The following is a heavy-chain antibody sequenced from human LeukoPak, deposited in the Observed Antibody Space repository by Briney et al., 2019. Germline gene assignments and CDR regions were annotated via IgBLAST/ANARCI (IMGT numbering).Heavy chain of an antibody. J-gene: IGHJ4*02. CDR1: GYTFTNYG. D-gene: IGHD3-22*01. CDR2: ISTYNGNT. CDR3: ARTYDSNPFDS. Sequence: GASVKVSCKASGYTFTNYGFSWVRQAPGQGLEWMGWISTYNGNTNYAQKLQGRVTMTTDTSTNTAYMELRSLRSDDTAIYYCARTYDSNPFDSWGQGTLITVSS. V-gene: IGHV1-18*01.